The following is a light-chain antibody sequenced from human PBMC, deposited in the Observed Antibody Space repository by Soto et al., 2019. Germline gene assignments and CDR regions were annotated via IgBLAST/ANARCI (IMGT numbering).Light chain of an antibody. V-gene: IGLV1-40*01. CDR1: SSNIGAGYD. Sequence: QSVLTQPPSVSGAPGQRVTISCTGSSSNIGAGYDVHWYQQLPGTAPKLLIYGNSHRPSGVPDRFSGSKSGTSASLAITGLQAEDESEYYCQSYDSSLSGWVFGGGTKVTVL. J-gene: IGLJ3*02. CDR2: GNS. CDR3: QSYDSSLSGWV.